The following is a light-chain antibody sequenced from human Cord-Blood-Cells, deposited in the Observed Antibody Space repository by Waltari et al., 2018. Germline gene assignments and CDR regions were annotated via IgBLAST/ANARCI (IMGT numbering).Light chain of an antibody. CDR1: QSVSSN. CDR2: GAS. J-gene: IGKJ4*01. V-gene: IGKV3-15*01. Sequence: EIVMTQSPATLSVSQGERATISCRASQSVSSNLAWYKQKPGQAPKLLIYGASTRATGIPARFSGSGSGTEFTLTISSLQSEDFAVYYCQQYNNWPLTFGGGTKVEIK. CDR3: QQYNNWPLT.